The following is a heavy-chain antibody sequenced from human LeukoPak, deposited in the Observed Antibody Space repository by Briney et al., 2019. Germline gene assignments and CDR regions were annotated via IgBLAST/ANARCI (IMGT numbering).Heavy chain of an antibody. Sequence: SQTLSLTCTVSGGSISSGDYYWSWIRQPPGKGLEWIGYIYYSGSTNYNPSLKSRVTISVDTSKNQFSLKLSSVTAADTAVYYCASAPDILTGYPTLFDYWGQGTLVTVSS. CDR3: ASAPDILTGYPTLFDY. J-gene: IGHJ4*02. D-gene: IGHD3-9*01. CDR1: GGSISSGDYY. CDR2: IYYSGST. V-gene: IGHV4-30-4*08.